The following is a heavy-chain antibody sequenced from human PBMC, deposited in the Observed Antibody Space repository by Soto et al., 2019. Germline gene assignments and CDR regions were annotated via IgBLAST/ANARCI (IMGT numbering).Heavy chain of an antibody. Sequence: EVQLVESGGGLVQPGGSLRLSCVASGFTFSSYWMYWVRQPPGKGLVWVSRINSDASSTNYADSVRGRFTISRDNAKNTLYLQLSSLRAEDTAVYYCTRGDWELPLDYWGQGTLVTVSS. CDR3: TRGDWELPLDY. V-gene: IGHV3-74*01. D-gene: IGHD1-7*01. CDR2: INSDASST. J-gene: IGHJ4*02. CDR1: GFTFSSYW.